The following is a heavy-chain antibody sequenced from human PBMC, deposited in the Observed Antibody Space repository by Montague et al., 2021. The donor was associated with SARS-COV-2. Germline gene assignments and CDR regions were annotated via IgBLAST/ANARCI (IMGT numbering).Heavy chain of an antibody. V-gene: IGHV4-61*01. J-gene: IGHJ5*02. Sequence: SETLSLTCTVTGDSVISDKYYWSWIRQPPGKGLEWIGFIYDSGSTSYNPSLHSRVTITIDTSKNQFSLNLMSVTPADTAVYYCVKGSGYPWGQGTLLTVSS. CDR2: IYDSGST. CDR1: GDSVISDKYY. D-gene: IGHD3-22*01. CDR3: VKGSGYP.